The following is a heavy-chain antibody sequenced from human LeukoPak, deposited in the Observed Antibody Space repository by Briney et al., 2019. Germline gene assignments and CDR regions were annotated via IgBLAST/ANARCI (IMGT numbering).Heavy chain of an antibody. V-gene: IGHV4-38-2*01. CDR3: ARATMVRGLVFDY. CDR1: GYSISSGYY. J-gene: IGHJ4*02. CDR2: IYHSGST. D-gene: IGHD3-10*01. Sequence: SETLSLTCAVSGYSISSGYYWGWIRQPPGKGLEWIGSIYHSGSTYYNPSLKSRVTISVDTSKNQFSLKLSSVTAVDTAVYYCARATMVRGLVFDYWGQGTLVTVSS.